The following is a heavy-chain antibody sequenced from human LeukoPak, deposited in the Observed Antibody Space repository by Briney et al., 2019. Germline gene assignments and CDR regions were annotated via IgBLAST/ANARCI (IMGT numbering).Heavy chain of an antibody. CDR1: GYPFTSYD. CDR3: ARVWGSADY. Sequence: GASVKVSCKASGYPFTSYDINWVRQATGQGLEWMGWMNPNSGKSGSAQKFQRRVTMTRDTSISTVYMELSSLRSEDTAVYYCARVWGSADYWGQGTLVTVSS. V-gene: IGHV1-8*01. D-gene: IGHD3-16*01. CDR2: MNPNSGKS. J-gene: IGHJ4*02.